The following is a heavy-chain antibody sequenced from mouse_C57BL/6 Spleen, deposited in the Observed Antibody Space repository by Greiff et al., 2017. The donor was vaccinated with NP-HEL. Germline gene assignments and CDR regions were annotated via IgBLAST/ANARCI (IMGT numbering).Heavy chain of an antibody. V-gene: IGHV5-9*01. D-gene: IGHD2-3*01. CDR2: ISGGGGNT. J-gene: IGHJ4*01. CDR3: AGDYDGYYDAMDY. Sequence: EVKLMESGGGLVKPGGSLKLSCAASGFTFSSYTMSWVRQTPEKRLEWVATISGGGGNTYYPDSVKGRFTISRDNAKNTLYLQMSSLRAEDTALYYCAGDYDGYYDAMDYWGQGTSVTVSS. CDR1: GFTFSSYT.